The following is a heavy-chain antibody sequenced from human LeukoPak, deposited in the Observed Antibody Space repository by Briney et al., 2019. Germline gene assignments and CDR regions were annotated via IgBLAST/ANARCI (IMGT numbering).Heavy chain of an antibody. V-gene: IGHV1-18*01. CDR3: ARDIVVVPAAIQVSFDY. CDR1: GYTFTSYG. CDR2: ISAYNGNT. D-gene: IGHD2-2*02. Sequence: ASVKVSCKASGYTFTSYGISWVRHAPGQGLEWMGWISAYNGNTNYAQKLQGRVTMTTDTSTSTAYMELRSLRSDDTAVYYCARDIVVVPAAIQVSFDYWGQGTLVTVSS. J-gene: IGHJ4*02.